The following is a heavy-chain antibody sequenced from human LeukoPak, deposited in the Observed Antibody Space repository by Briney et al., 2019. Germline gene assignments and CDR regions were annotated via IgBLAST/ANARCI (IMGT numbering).Heavy chain of an antibody. CDR2: ISSSGDRT. J-gene: IGHJ4*02. D-gene: IGHD3-10*01. Sequence: GGSLRLSRAASGFTFSNYAMDWVRQAPGKGLEWVSSISSSGDRTYYADSVKGRFSISRDSSKNTVFLQMSSLRAEDTAIYYCAKDLPQYGSGSYSDYWGQGTLVTVSS. CDR1: GFTFSNYA. CDR3: AKDLPQYGSGSYSDY. V-gene: IGHV3-23*01.